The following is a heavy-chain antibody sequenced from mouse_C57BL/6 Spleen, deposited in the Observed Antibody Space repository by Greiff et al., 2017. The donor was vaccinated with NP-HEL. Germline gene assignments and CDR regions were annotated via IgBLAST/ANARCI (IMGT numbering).Heavy chain of an antibody. CDR1: GYAFTNYL. V-gene: IGHV1-54*01. CDR3: ARRRAYYSNSYAMDY. D-gene: IGHD2-5*01. J-gene: IGHJ4*01. CDR2: INPGSGGT. Sequence: VQLQESGAELVRPGTSVKVSCKASGYAFTNYLIEWVKQRPGQGLEWIGVINPGSGGTNYNEKFKGKAPLTADKSSSTAYMQLSSLTTEDSAVYFSARRRAYYSNSYAMDYWGQGTSVTVSS.